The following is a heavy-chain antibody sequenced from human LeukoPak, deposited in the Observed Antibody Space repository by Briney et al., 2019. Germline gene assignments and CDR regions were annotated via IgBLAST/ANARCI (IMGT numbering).Heavy chain of an antibody. Sequence: SETLSLTCSVSGGSISTYYWSWIRQPPGKGLEWIGYIYYSGSTNYNPSLKSRVTISLDTSINQFSLKLSSVTAADTAVYYCARDFYSGTLTFDYWGQGTLVTVSS. CDR2: IYYSGST. D-gene: IGHD1-26*01. CDR3: ARDFYSGTLTFDY. J-gene: IGHJ4*02. V-gene: IGHV4-59*01. CDR1: GGSISTYY.